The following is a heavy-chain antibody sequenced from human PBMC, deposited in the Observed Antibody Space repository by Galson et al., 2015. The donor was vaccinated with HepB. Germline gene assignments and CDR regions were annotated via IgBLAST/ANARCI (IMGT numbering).Heavy chain of an antibody. J-gene: IGHJ3*02. V-gene: IGHV3-48*03. CDR2: ISIGGSAI. D-gene: IGHD3-10*01. CDR1: EFTLSSHE. CDR3: VRDGFDVGDALDI. Sequence: SLRLSCAASEFTLSSHEMSWFRQAPGKGLEWVSYISIGGSAIYYAVSVKGRFTISRDAAKNSLYLQMNSLRADDTAIYYCVRDGFDVGDALDIWGQGTMVTVSS.